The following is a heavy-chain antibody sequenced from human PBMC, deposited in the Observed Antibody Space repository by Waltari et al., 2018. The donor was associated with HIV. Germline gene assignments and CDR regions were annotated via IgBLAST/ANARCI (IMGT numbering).Heavy chain of an antibody. CDR3: ARDRASYYDSSGYYYSRYFQH. V-gene: IGHV1-69*13. CDR1: GGTFSSYA. CDR2: IIPIFGTA. Sequence: QVQLVQSGAEVKKPGSSVKVSCKASGGTFSSYAISWVPQAPGQGPEWMGGIIPIFGTANYAQKFQGRVTITADESTSTAYMELSSLRSEDTAVYYCARDRASYYDSSGYYYSRYFQHWGQGTLVTVSS. D-gene: IGHD3-22*01. J-gene: IGHJ1*01.